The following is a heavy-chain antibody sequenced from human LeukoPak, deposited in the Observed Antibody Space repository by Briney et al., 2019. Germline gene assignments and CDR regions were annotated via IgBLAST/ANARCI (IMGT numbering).Heavy chain of an antibody. Sequence: GGSLRLSFLASVFTFSSYSMNWVRQAPAQGLEWVSSISSSSSYIYYADSVNGRFTISRDNAKNSLYLQMNSLRAEDTAVYYCARDRGTMVRGVISWNYWGQGTLVTVSS. J-gene: IGHJ4*02. CDR3: ARDRGTMVRGVISWNY. CDR2: ISSSSSYI. CDR1: VFTFSSYS. D-gene: IGHD3-10*01. V-gene: IGHV3-21*01.